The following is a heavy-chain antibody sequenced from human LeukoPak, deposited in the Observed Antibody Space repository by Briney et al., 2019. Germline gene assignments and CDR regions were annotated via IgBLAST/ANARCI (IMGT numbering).Heavy chain of an antibody. D-gene: IGHD3-3*01. CDR3: TRHDNYDFWSGPSMDV. CDR1: GFTFSGSA. CDR2: IRSKANSYAT. Sequence: VGSLKLSCAASGFTFSGSAMHWVRQASGKGLEWVGRIRSKANSYATAYAASVKGRFTISRDDSKNTAYLQMNSLKTEDTAVYYCTRHDNYDFWSGPSMDVWGKGTTVAVSS. V-gene: IGHV3-73*01. J-gene: IGHJ6*04.